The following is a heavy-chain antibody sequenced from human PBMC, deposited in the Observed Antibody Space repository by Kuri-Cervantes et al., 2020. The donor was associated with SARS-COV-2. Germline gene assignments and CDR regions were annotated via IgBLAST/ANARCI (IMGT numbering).Heavy chain of an antibody. CDR2: IYYSGGT. CDR1: GCSISSSSYY. V-gene: IGHV4-39*01. D-gene: IGHD4-23*01. CDR3: ARFYGGYYYYYGMDV. J-gene: IGHJ6*02. Sequence: AETLSLTCTVSGCSISSSSYYWGWIRQPPGKGLEWIGSIYYSGGTSYNPSLTSRVTISVDTSKNQFSLKLSSVTAADTAVYYCARFYGGYYYYYGMDVWGQGTTVTVSS.